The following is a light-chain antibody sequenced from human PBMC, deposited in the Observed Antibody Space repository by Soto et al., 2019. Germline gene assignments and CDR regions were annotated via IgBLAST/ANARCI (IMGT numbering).Light chain of an antibody. J-gene: IGLJ1*01. CDR1: SSNIGAGYD. CDR2: GNN. V-gene: IGLV1-40*01. Sequence: QSVLTQPPSVSGAPGQRVTISCTGSSSNIGAGYDVHWYQQLPGTAPKLLIYGNNNRPSGVPDRFSGSKSGNTASLTISGLQAEDEADYYCSSYTSSSTYVFGTGTKLTVL. CDR3: SSYTSSSTYV.